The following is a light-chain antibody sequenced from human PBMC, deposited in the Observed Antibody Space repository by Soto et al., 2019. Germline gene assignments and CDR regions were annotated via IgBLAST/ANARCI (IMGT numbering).Light chain of an antibody. Sequence: DIQMTQSPSTLSGSVGDRVTITCRASQTISSWLAWYQQKPGKAPKLLIYTASTLQTGVQSRFSGSGSGTHFTLTISSVHPEDFATYYCKQSYNTPRTFGQGTKVDIK. CDR1: QTISSW. CDR3: KQSYNTPRT. J-gene: IGKJ1*01. CDR2: TAS. V-gene: IGKV1-39*01.